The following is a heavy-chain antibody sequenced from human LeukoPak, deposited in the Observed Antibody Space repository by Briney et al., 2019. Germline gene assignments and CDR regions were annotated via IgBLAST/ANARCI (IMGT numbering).Heavy chain of an antibody. CDR1: GFTFSSYG. CDR2: IRYDGSNK. D-gene: IGHD3-22*01. J-gene: IGHJ4*02. Sequence: GGSLRLSCAASGFTFSSYGMHWVRQAPGKGLEWVAFIRYDGSNKYYADSVKGRFTISRDNSKNTLYLQMNSLRAEDTAVYYCAKDLLHYYDSSGYSALFDYWGQGTLVTVSS. V-gene: IGHV3-30*02. CDR3: AKDLLHYYDSSGYSALFDY.